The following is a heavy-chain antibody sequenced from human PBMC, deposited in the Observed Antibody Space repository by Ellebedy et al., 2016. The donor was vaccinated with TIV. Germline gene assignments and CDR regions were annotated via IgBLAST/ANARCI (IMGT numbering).Heavy chain of an antibody. CDR3: ARDLRGSLKGGY. CDR1: GYTFSIFG. V-gene: IGHV1-18*04. J-gene: IGHJ4*02. Sequence: AASVKVSCKASGYTFSIFGISWVRQAPGQGLEWMGWISVYNGNRNYAQKFQGRVTMTTDKSTSTAYMELRSLTSDDTAVYYCARDLRGSLKGGYWGQGTLVTVSS. CDR2: ISVYNGNR. D-gene: IGHD2-8*01.